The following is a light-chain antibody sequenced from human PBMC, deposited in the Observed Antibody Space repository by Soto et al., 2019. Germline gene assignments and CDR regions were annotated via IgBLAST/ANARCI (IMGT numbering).Light chain of an antibody. Sequence: DIQMTQSPSTLSASVGDRVTITCRASQSISSWLAWYQQKPGKAPKLLIYKASSLESGVPSRFSGSGSGTDFTLTISSLQPDDFATYYCQQYNSYPTFGQGTKAEIK. J-gene: IGKJ1*01. CDR2: KAS. CDR3: QQYNSYPT. V-gene: IGKV1-5*03. CDR1: QSISSW.